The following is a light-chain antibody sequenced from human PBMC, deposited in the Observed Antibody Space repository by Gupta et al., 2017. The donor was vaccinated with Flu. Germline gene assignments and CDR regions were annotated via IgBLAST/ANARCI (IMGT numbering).Light chain of an antibody. J-gene: IGKJ5*01. Sequence: ATLSLSPGERDTHSCRDRNRVKNYLDWYKQKPGQAPRLLIYDASNRDTGITARFSGSGAGTEVTLTISDREPEEFGGYYCQQRSNWPLITFGQGTRLEIK. V-gene: IGKV3-11*01. CDR2: DAS. CDR1: NRVKNY. CDR3: QQRSNWPLIT.